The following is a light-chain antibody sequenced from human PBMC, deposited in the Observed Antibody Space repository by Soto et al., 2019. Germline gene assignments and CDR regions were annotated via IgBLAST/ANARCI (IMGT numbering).Light chain of an antibody. CDR1: SSDVGSNNY. CDR2: EVN. Sequence: QLVLTQPASVSGSPGQSITISCTGTSSDVGSNNYVSWYRQHPGKAPTLMIYEVNNRPSGVSNRFSGSKSGDTASLTISGLQAEDEADYYCSSYTPTNTVVFGGGTKLTVL. J-gene: IGLJ2*01. CDR3: SSYTPTNTVV. V-gene: IGLV2-14*01.